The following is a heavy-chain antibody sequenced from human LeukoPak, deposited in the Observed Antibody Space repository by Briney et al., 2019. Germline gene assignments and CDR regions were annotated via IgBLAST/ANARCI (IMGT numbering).Heavy chain of an antibody. CDR1: GYTFTGYY. CDR2: INPNSGGT. J-gene: IGHJ6*02. Sequence: ASVKVSCTASGYTFTGYYMHWVRQAPGQGLEWMGWINPNSGGTNYAQKFQGRVTMTRDMSISTAYMELSRLRSDDTAVYYCARAVAGTFYYYGMDVWGQGTTVTVSS. CDR3: ARAVAGTFYYYGMDV. D-gene: IGHD6-19*01. V-gene: IGHV1-2*02.